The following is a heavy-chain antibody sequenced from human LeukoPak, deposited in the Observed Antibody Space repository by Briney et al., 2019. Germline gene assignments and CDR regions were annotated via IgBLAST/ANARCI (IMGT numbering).Heavy chain of an antibody. CDR2: INSDGSST. D-gene: IGHD1-7*01. Sequence: PGGSLRLSCAASGFTFSSYWMHWVRQAPGKGLVWVSRINSDGSSTSYADSVKGRFTISRDNAKNTLYLQMNSLRAEDTAVYYCARESGTTVAFDIWGQGTMVTVSS. CDR3: ARESGTTVAFDI. J-gene: IGHJ3*02. V-gene: IGHV3-74*01. CDR1: GFTFSSYW.